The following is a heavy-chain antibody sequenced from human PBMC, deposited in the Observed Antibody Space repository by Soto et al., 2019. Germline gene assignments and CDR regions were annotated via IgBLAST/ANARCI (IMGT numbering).Heavy chain of an antibody. CDR1: GFTFSSYA. Sequence: QVQLVESGGGVVQPGRSLRLSCAASGFTFSSYAMHWVRQAPGKGLEWVAVISYDGSNKYYADSVKGRFTISRDNSKNTLYLRMNSLRAEDTAVYYCARAPLYSSSWYDYYYGMDVWGQGTTVTVSS. CDR2: ISYDGSNK. V-gene: IGHV3-30-3*01. J-gene: IGHJ6*02. CDR3: ARAPLYSSSWYDYYYGMDV. D-gene: IGHD6-13*01.